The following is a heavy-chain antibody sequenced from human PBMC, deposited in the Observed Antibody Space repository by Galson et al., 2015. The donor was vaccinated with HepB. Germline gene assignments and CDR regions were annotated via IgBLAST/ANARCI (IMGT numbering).Heavy chain of an antibody. D-gene: IGHD3-10*01. Sequence: SVTVSCKASGDSFNNLAISWVRQAPGQGLEWMGRIIPILGRVNYAKKFQARVMITADKSTGTAYMELSSLTSQDTAVYYCAREGAVGLLDLWGQGTLVTASS. CDR3: AREGAVGLLDL. J-gene: IGHJ5*02. CDR2: IIPILGRV. V-gene: IGHV1-69*04. CDR1: GDSFNNLA.